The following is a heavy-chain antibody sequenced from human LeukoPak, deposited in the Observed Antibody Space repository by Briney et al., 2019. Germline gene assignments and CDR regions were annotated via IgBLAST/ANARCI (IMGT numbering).Heavy chain of an antibody. CDR2: INPSGGST. CDR1: GYTFTSYY. J-gene: IGHJ5*02. Sequence: ASVKVSCKASGYTFTSYYMHWVQQAPGQGLEWMGIINPSGGSTSYAQKFQGRVTMTRDMSTSTVYMELSSLRSEDTAVYYCARGGIVVVPAAKGDLDPWGQGTLVTVSS. V-gene: IGHV1-46*01. D-gene: IGHD2-2*01. CDR3: ARGGIVVVPAAKGDLDP.